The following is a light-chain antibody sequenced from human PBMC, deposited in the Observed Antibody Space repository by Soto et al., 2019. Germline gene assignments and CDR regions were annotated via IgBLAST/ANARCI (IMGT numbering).Light chain of an antibody. CDR3: QQLNSYPLT. CDR2: DAF. J-gene: IGKJ4*01. CDR1: QSFSSN. V-gene: IGKV3D-15*01. Sequence: EIVMTQSPSTLSVSAGERATLSWRASQSFSSNLAWYQQRPGQAPRLLIYDAFIRATGIPARFSGSESGTDFNLTISSLQTEDFATYSCQQLNSYPLTFGGGTKVDI.